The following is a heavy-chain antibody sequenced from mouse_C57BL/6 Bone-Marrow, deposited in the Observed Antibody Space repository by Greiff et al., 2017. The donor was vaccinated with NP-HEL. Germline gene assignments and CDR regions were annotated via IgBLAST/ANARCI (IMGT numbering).Heavy chain of an antibody. CDR2: IYPGSGST. J-gene: IGHJ2*01. V-gene: IGHV1-55*01. CDR1: GYTFTSYW. CDR3: ASQGKLF. D-gene: IGHD4-1*01. Sequence: QVQLQQPGAELVKPGASVKMSCKASGYTFTSYWLTWVKQRPGQGLEWIGDIYPGSGSTTYTEKFKSKATLTVDTSSSTAYMQVSSLTSEESAVYYCASQGKLFWGQGTTLTVSS.